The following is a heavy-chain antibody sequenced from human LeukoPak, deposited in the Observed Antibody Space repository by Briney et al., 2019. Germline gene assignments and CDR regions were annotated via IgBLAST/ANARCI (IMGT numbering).Heavy chain of an antibody. CDR2: ISAYNGNT. Sequence: ASVTVSCTASGYTFTSYGISWVRQAPGQGLEWMGWISAYNGNTNYAQKLQGRVTMTTDTSTSTAYMELRSLRSDDTAVYYCARDVTIFGVAELFDYWGQGTLVTVSS. J-gene: IGHJ4*02. D-gene: IGHD3-3*01. V-gene: IGHV1-18*01. CDR3: ARDVTIFGVAELFDY. CDR1: GYTFTSYG.